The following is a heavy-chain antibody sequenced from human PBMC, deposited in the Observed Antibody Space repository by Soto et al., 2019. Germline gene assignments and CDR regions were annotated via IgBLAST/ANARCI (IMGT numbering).Heavy chain of an antibody. D-gene: IGHD2-15*01. CDR1: GFTFSSYE. CDR3: ARGAFDCSGGSCYSGYYYYGMDV. J-gene: IGHJ6*02. CDR2: ISSSGSTI. V-gene: IGHV3-48*03. Sequence: EVQLVESGGGLVQPGGSLRLSCAASGFTFSSYEMNWVRQAPGKGLEWVSYISSSGSTIYYADSVKGRFTISRDNAKNSLYLQMISLRAEDTAVYYCARGAFDCSGGSCYSGYYYYGMDVWGQGTTVTVSS.